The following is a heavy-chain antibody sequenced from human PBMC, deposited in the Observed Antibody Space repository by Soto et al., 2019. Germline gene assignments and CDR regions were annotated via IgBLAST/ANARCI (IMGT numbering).Heavy chain of an antibody. V-gene: IGHV4-59*01. CDR3: ARDRGAGYYGSGSYYNPFDY. Sequence: SETLSLTCTVSGGSISSYYWSWIRQPPGKGLEWIGYIYYSGSTNYNPSLKSRVTISVDTSKNQFSLKLSSVTAADTAVYYCARDRGAGYYGSGSYYNPFDYWGRGTLVTVSS. CDR1: GGSISSYY. D-gene: IGHD3-10*01. J-gene: IGHJ4*02. CDR2: IYYSGST.